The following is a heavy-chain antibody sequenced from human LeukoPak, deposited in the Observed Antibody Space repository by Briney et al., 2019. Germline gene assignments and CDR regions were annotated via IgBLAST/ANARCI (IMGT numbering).Heavy chain of an antibody. D-gene: IGHD3-22*01. CDR2: ISSSGSAI. V-gene: IGHV3-48*03. Sequence: GGSLRLSCAASGFTFSSYEMDWVRQAPGKGLGWVSFISSSGSAIHYADSVRGRFTISRDNAKNSLFLQMSRLRAEDTAVYYCAREKLSFFDSSGYFDHWGQGTLVTVSS. CDR1: GFTFSSYE. CDR3: AREKLSFFDSSGYFDH. J-gene: IGHJ4*02.